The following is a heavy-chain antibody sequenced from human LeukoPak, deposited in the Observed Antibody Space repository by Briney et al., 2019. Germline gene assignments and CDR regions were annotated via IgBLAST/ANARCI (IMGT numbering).Heavy chain of an antibody. D-gene: IGHD2-15*01. V-gene: IGHV6-1*01. CDR1: GDSVSSNNAA. CDR3: ARGPLYCSGGSCYWDY. Sequence: SQTLSLTCAISGDSVSSNNAAWNWIRQSPSRGLEWLGRTYYRSKWYNDYAVSVKSRITINPDTSKNQFSLQLNSVPPEDTAVYYCARGPLYCSGGSCYWDYWGQGTLVTVSS. J-gene: IGHJ4*02. CDR2: TYYRSKWYN.